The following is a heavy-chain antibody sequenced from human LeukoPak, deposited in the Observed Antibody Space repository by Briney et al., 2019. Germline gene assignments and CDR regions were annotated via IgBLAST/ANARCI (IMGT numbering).Heavy chain of an antibody. J-gene: IGHJ3*02. CDR2: IKEDGSEK. Sequence: GGSLRLSCAASGFTFSGYWMSWVRQAPGKGLEWVANIKEDGSEKYYVDSVKGRFTVSRDNAKNSLYLQMNTLRAEDTAVYYCARINSGLKWGDALDIWGQGTMVTVSS. D-gene: IGHD5-12*01. CDR1: GFTFSGYW. V-gene: IGHV3-7*01. CDR3: ARINSGLKWGDALDI.